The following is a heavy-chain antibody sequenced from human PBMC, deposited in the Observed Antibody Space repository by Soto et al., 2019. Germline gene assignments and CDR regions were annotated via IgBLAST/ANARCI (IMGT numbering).Heavy chain of an antibody. CDR1: GFTFSSYS. CDR2: ISPSSSSI. D-gene: IGHD3-22*01. J-gene: IGHJ4*02. V-gene: IGHV3-48*01. CDR3: ARVAYYYDSSGYFY. Sequence: EVQLVESGGGLVQPGGSLRLSCAASGFTFSSYSMHWVRQAPGKGLEWVSYISPSSSSIYYADSVKGRFTISRDNDKNSLYLQMNGLRAEDTAVYYCARVAYYYDSSGYFYWGQGTLVTVSS.